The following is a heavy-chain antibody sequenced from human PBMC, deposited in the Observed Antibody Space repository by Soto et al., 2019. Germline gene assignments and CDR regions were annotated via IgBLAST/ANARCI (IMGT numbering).Heavy chain of an antibody. D-gene: IGHD5-12*01. CDR2: IDPSDSYT. CDR3: ARQAKAAYGMDV. J-gene: IGHJ6*02. V-gene: IGHV5-10-1*01. Sequence: GESLKISCQSSGYTFSNFWIGWVRQLPGKGLEWMGRIDPSDSYTNYSPSFQGHVTISADKSISTAYLQWSSLKASDTAMYYCARQAKAAYGMDVWGQGTTVTVSS. CDR1: GYTFSNFW.